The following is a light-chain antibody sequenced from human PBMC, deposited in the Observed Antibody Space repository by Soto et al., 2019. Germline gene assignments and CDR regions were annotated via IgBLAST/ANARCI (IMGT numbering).Light chain of an antibody. Sequence: QSVLTQPPSVSGAPGQRVTISCTGSSSNIGAGYDVHWYQQLLGTAPKLLIYGNSNRPSGVPDRFSGSKSGTSASLAITGLQAEDEADYYCQSYDSSLREVFGTGTKLTVL. V-gene: IGLV1-40*01. CDR1: SSNIGAGYD. J-gene: IGLJ1*01. CDR3: QSYDSSLREV. CDR2: GNS.